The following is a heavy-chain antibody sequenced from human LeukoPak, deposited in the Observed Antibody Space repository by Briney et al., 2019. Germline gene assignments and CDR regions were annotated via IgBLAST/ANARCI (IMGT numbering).Heavy chain of an antibody. V-gene: IGHV3-9*01. CDR3: AKDSVETSGSGSYYKGRHYMDV. D-gene: IGHD3-10*01. CDR1: GFTFDDYA. Sequence: GRSLRLSCAASGFTFDDYAMHWVRQAPGKGLEWVSGISWNSGSIGYADSVKGRFTISRDNAKNSLYLQMNSLRAEDTALYYCAKDSVETSGSGSYYKGRHYMDVWGKGTTVTISS. J-gene: IGHJ6*03. CDR2: ISWNSGSI.